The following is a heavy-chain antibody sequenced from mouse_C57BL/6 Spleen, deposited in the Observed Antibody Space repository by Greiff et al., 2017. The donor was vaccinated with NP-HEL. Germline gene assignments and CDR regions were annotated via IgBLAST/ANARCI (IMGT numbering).Heavy chain of an antibody. V-gene: IGHV1-81*01. D-gene: IGHD1-1*01. Sequence: VKLQQSGAELARPGASVKLSCKASGYTFTSYGISWVKQRTGQGLEWIGEIYPRSGNTYYNEKFKGKATLTADKSSSTAYMELRSLTSEDSAVYFCARDTTDWYFDVWGTGTTVTVSS. CDR2: IYPRSGNT. J-gene: IGHJ1*03. CDR1: GYTFTSYG. CDR3: ARDTTDWYFDV.